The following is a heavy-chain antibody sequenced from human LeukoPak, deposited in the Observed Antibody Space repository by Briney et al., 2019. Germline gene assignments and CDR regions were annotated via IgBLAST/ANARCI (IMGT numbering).Heavy chain of an antibody. V-gene: IGHV3-21*01. D-gene: IGHD6-13*01. CDR2: ISSSSSYI. CDR1: GFTFSSYS. J-gene: IGHJ4*02. Sequence: GGSLRLSCAASGFTFSSYSMNWVRQAPGKGLEWVSSISSSSSYIYYAHSVKGRFTISRDNAKNSLYLQMNSLRAEDTAVYYCARGTSSSWYYFDYWGQGTLVTVSS. CDR3: ARGTSSSWYYFDY.